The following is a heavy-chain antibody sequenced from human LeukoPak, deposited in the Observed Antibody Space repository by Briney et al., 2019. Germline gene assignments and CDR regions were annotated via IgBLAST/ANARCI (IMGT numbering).Heavy chain of an antibody. CDR1: GFTFSSSW. Sequence: GGSLRLSCAASGFTFSSSWMHWVRQPPGKGLVWVSRINSDGSSTNYADSVKGRFTISRDNSKNTLYLQMNSLRAEDTAVYYCAKEREEYFDYWGQGTLVTVSS. CDR2: INSDGSST. V-gene: IGHV3-74*01. D-gene: IGHD5-24*01. CDR3: AKEREEYFDY. J-gene: IGHJ4*02.